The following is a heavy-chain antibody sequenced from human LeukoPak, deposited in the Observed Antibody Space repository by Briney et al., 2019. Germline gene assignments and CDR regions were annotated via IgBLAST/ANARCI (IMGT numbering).Heavy chain of an antibody. V-gene: IGHV3-48*02. CDR3: ARESGPHYYYYGMDV. CDR1: GFTFSSYS. J-gene: IGHJ6*02. CDR2: ISSSSSTI. D-gene: IGHD6-25*01. Sequence: GGSLRLSCAASGFTFSSYSMNWVRQAPGKGLEWVSYISSSSSTIYYADSVKGRFTISRDNAKNSLYLQMNSLRDEDTAVYYCARESGPHYYYYGMDVWGQGTTVTVSS.